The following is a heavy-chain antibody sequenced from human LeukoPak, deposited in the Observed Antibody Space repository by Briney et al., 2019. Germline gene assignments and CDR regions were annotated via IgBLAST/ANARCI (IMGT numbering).Heavy chain of an antibody. J-gene: IGHJ3*02. V-gene: IGHV4-59*01. CDR2: IYYSEST. D-gene: IGHD2-2*02. CDR3: ARVDCTSTSCYRRLSFDI. CDR1: DGSISSYY. Sequence: SETLSLTCTVSDGSISSYYWSWIRQPPGKGLEWIGYIYYSESTNYNPSLKSRVTISVDTSKNQFSLKLSSVTAADTAVYYCARVDCTSTSCYRRLSFDIWGQGTMVTVSS.